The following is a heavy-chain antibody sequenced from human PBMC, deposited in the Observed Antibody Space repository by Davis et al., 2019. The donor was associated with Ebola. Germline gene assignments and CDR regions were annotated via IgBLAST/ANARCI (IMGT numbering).Heavy chain of an antibody. D-gene: IGHD6-13*01. CDR1: GFTFSSYA. Sequence: GESLKISCAASGFTFSSYAMHWVRQAPGKGLEWVAVISYDGSNKYYADSVKGRFTISRDNSKNTLYLQMNSLRAEDTAVYYCARDQWYSSSWYYYYYYGMDVWGQGTTVTVSS. CDR3: ARDQWYSSSWYYYYYYGMDV. J-gene: IGHJ6*02. V-gene: IGHV3-30-3*01. CDR2: ISYDGSNK.